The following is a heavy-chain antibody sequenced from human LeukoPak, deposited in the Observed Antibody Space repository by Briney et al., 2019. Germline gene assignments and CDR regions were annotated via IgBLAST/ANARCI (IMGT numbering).Heavy chain of an antibody. Sequence: GRSLRLSCAASGFTFSSYGMHWVRQAPGKGLEWVAVISYDGSNKYYADSVKGRFTISRDNSKNTLYLQMNSLRAGDTAVYYCAKGPPYSNYVSWFDPWGQGTLVTVSS. D-gene: IGHD4-11*01. V-gene: IGHV3-30*18. CDR3: AKGPPYSNYVSWFDP. CDR2: ISYDGSNK. CDR1: GFTFSSYG. J-gene: IGHJ5*02.